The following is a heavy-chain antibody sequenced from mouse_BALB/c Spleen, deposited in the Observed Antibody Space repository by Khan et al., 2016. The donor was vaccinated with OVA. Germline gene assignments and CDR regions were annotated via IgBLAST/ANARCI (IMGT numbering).Heavy chain of an antibody. D-gene: IGHD2-10*02. J-gene: IGHJ4*01. CDR1: GYIFTSYW. Sequence: QVQLKQSGAELVRPGVSVKLSCKTSGYIFTSYWIHWVKQRSGQGLEWIARTYPGTGSTYYKEKFKGKATLTADNSSCTAYTQLSSWNSEFSVVAFCTSEGYENHAIDYSDQGTSVTVSS. V-gene: IGHV1-76*01. CDR2: TYPGTGST. CDR3: TSEGYENHAIDY.